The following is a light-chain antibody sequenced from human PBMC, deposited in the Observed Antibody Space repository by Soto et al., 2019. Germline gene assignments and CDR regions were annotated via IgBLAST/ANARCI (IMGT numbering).Light chain of an antibody. J-gene: IGKJ1*01. CDR3: QQYGGPVPWT. CDR2: DAS. V-gene: IGKV3-20*01. CDR1: QSVNSY. Sequence: EIVLTQSPGTLSLSPGERATLSCRASQSVNSYLAWFQQKPGQAPRLLIYDASTRATGMPARFTGSGSGTDFTLTIARLEPEDFAVYYCQQYGGPVPWTFGQGTKVDIK.